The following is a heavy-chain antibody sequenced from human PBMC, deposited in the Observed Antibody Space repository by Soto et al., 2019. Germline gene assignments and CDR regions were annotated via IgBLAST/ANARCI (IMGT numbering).Heavy chain of an antibody. V-gene: IGHV3-33*05. CDR1: GFRFSSYG. Sequence: GGSLRLSCRTSGFRFSSYGMHWVRQAPGKGPEWVAFISGDGSNTEYVDSVRGRFTVSRDSAKNSLFLQMNSLRAEDTAVFYCVRDSNRRSDYWGQGTLVTVSS. CDR2: ISGDGSNT. CDR3: VRDSNRRSDY. J-gene: IGHJ4*02.